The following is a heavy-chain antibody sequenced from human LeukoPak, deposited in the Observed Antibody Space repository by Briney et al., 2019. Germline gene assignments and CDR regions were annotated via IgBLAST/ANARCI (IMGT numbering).Heavy chain of an antibody. CDR3: ARGIRFDP. V-gene: IGHV4-34*01. CDR1: GGSFSGYY. Sequence: PSETLSLTCAVYGGSFSGYYWSWIRQPPGKGLEWIGEINHSGSTNYNPSVKSRVTISVDTSKNQFSLKLSSVTAADTAVYYCARGIRFDPWGQGTLVTVSS. CDR2: INHSGST. J-gene: IGHJ5*02.